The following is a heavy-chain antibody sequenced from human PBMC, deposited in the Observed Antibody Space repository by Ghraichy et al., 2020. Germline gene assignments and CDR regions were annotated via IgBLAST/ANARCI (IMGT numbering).Heavy chain of an antibody. J-gene: IGHJ5*02. CDR2: IYYSGST. CDR3: AREESSGYHT. CDR1: GGSISSYY. Sequence: TLSLPCTVSGGSISSYYWSWIRQPPGKGLEWIGYIYYSGSTNYNPSLKSRVTISVDTSKNQFSLKLSSVTAADTAVYYCAREESSGYHTWGQGTLVTVSS. D-gene: IGHD3-22*01. V-gene: IGHV4-59*01.